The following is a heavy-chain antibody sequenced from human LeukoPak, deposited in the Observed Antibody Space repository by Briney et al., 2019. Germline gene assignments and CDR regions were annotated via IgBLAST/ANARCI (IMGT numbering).Heavy chain of an antibody. V-gene: IGHV4-59*12. J-gene: IGHJ4*02. CDR2: IYYTGTT. D-gene: IGHD2-2*01. CDR3: ARGSTSCWDA. Sequence: SETLSLTCTVSGVSIKYYYWSWVRQPPGKGLEWIGSIYYTGTTTYNPSLKSRVTMTVDTSKNQFSLKLSSVTAADTAVYYCARGSTSCWDAWGQGTLVTVSS. CDR1: GVSIKYYY.